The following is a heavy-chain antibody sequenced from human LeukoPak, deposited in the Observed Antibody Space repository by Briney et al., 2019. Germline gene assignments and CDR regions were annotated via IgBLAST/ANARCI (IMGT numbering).Heavy chain of an antibody. Sequence: PSQTLSLTXTVSGGSISSGSYYWSWIRQPAGKGLEWIGRIYTSGSTNYNPSLKSRVTISVDTSKNQFSLKLSSVTAADTAVYYCARDKVVPAASWSDPWGQGTLVTVSS. CDR2: IYTSGST. CDR3: ARDKVVPAASWSDP. D-gene: IGHD2-2*01. J-gene: IGHJ5*02. V-gene: IGHV4-61*02. CDR1: GGSISSGSYY.